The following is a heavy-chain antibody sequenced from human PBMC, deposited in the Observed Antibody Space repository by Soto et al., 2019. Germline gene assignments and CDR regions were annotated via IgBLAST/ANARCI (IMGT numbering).Heavy chain of an antibody. CDR2: ISAYNGKT. V-gene: IGHV1-18*03. CDR3: ARHSPLADAFDI. J-gene: IGHJ3*02. Sequence: ASVKVSCKASGYTFPTYGISWVRQAPGQGLEWMGWISAYNGKTNYAQKLQGRVTMTTDKSTSTANMELRSLRSDLIVVYYCARHSPLADAFDIWGKGTMVTVAS. CDR1: GYTFPTYG.